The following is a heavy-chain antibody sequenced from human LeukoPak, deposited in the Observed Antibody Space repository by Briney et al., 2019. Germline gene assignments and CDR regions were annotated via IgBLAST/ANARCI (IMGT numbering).Heavy chain of an antibody. CDR3: AKDAAAAGSFDF. D-gene: IGHD6-13*01. CDR2: ISSGGSDK. J-gene: IGHJ4*02. Sequence: GGSLRLSCAASGLTFSNYAMHWVRQAPGKGLEWVAVISSGGSDKYYPDSVKGRFTISRDNSKNTLYLQMNSLRPEDTAVYYCAKDAAAAGSFDFWGQGTLVTVSS. V-gene: IGHV3-30*18. CDR1: GLTFSNYA.